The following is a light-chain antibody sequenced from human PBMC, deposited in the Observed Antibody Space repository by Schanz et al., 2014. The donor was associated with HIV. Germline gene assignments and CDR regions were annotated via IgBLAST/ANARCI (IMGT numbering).Light chain of an antibody. CDR1: QSISSY. J-gene: IGKJ1*01. Sequence: DIQMTQSPSSLSASVGDTVTITCRASQSISSYLNWYQQKPGRAPKLLIYAASSLQSGVPSRFSASGSETEFSLTISSLQPEDFATYYCLQYHAFPWTFGQGTKVDVK. V-gene: IGKV1-39*01. CDR2: AAS. CDR3: LQYHAFPWT.